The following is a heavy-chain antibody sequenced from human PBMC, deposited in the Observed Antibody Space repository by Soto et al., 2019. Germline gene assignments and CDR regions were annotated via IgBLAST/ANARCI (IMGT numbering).Heavy chain of an antibody. J-gene: IGHJ4*02. CDR3: ARDYVVPAAMPLDY. V-gene: IGHV3-33*01. Sequence: HLGGSLRLSCAASGFTFSIYGMHWFRQAPGKGLEWVAVIWYDGSNKYYADSVKGRFTISRDNSKNTLYLQMNSLRAEDTAVYYCARDYVVPAAMPLDYWGQGTLVTVSS. CDR2: IWYDGSNK. CDR1: GFTFSIYG. D-gene: IGHD2-2*01.